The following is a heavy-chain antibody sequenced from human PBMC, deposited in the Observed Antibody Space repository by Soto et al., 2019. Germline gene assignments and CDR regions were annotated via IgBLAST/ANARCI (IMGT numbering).Heavy chain of an antibody. V-gene: IGHV1-69*04. CDR2: IIPILGIA. D-gene: IGHD3-16*01. J-gene: IGHJ4*02. CDR1: GGTFSSYT. Sequence: VASVKVSCKATGGTFSSYTISWVRQAPGQGLEWMGRIIPILGIANYAQKFQGRVTITADKSTSTAYMELSSLRSEDTAVYYCARDNMITFGGVTGSYFDYWGQGTLVTVSS. CDR3: ARDNMITFGGVTGSYFDY.